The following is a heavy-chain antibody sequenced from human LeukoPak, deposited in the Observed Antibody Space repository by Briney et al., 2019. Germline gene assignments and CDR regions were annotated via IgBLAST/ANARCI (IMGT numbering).Heavy chain of an antibody. D-gene: IGHD1-1*01. CDR1: GYSFTSYW. CDR3: ASSLIRYNWNDGSDAFDI. V-gene: IGHV5-51*01. Sequence: GESLKIPCKGSGYSFTSYWIGWVRQMPGKGLEWMGIIYPGDSDTRYSPSFQGQVTISADKSISTAYLQWSSLKASDTAMYYCASSLIRYNWNDGSDAFDIWGQGTMVTVSS. J-gene: IGHJ3*02. CDR2: IYPGDSDT.